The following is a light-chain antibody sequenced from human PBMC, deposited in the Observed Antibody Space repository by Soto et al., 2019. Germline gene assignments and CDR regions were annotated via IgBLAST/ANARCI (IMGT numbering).Light chain of an antibody. CDR3: QQYDNLPLT. J-gene: IGKJ4*01. CDR1: QDIRNY. Sequence: IQMTQSPSSLSASLGDSVTITCQASQDIRNYLNWYQQKPGKAPKLLIYDASNLETGVPSRFSGSGSGTDFTFTISSLQPEDIATYYCQQYDNLPLTFGGGTKVDIK. CDR2: DAS. V-gene: IGKV1-33*01.